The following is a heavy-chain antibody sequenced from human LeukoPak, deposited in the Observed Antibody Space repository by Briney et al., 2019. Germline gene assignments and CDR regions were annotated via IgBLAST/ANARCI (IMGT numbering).Heavy chain of an antibody. Sequence: PSETLSLTCAVYGGSFSGYYWSWIRQPPGKGLEWIGEINRSGSTNYNPSLKSRITMSVDASKNQFSLQLRSMTAADTAVYFCARATDDEFYLYY. V-gene: IGHV4-34*01. D-gene: IGHD3-16*01. CDR1: GGSFSGYY. CDR2: INRSGST. J-gene: IGHJ6*01. CDR3: ARATDDEFYLYY.